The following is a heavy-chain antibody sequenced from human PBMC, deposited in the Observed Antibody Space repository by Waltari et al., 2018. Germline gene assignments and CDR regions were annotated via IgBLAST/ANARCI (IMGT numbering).Heavy chain of an antibody. V-gene: IGHV4-61*02. CDR2: IFTSGST. CDR1: GGSISSGSAY. D-gene: IGHD3-9*01. Sequence: QVQLQESGPGLVRPSQTLSLTCTVSGGSISSGSAYWTWTRRPAGKGLEWVGRIFTSGSTKYNPSLKSRVSVSLDTSENQFSLRLSSVTAADTAVYYCARDEARYYDIMTGGGYYGLDVWGQGTTVTVSS. CDR3: ARDEARYYDIMTGGGYYGLDV. J-gene: IGHJ6*02.